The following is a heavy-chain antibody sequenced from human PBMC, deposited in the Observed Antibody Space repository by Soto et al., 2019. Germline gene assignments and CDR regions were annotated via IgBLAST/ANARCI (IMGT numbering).Heavy chain of an antibody. CDR2: INHSGST. D-gene: IGHD3-3*01. CDR1: GGSFSGYY. J-gene: IGHJ4*02. CDR3: ARGGAGFYDFWSGYYRGIDY. V-gene: IGHV4-34*01. Sequence: QSQTLSLTCAVYGGSFSGYYWSWIRQPPGKGLEWIGEINHSGSTNYNPSLKSRVTISVDTSKNQFSLKLSSVTAADTAVYYCARGGAGFYDFWSGYYRGIDYWGQGTLVTVSS.